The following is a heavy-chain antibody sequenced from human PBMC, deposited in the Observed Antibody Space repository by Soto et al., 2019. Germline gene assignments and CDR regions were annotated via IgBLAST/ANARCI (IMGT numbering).Heavy chain of an antibody. CDR2: ISATGIST. V-gene: IGHV3-64D*08. Sequence: GGSLRLSCAASGFTFSDSGMNWVRQAPGKGLEYVSAISATGISTYDADSVKGRFTISRDNSKNTLYLQMSSLRAEDTAVYYCVKQQLYLRVFDYWGQGTLVTVSS. CDR1: GFTFSDSG. J-gene: IGHJ4*02. D-gene: IGHD6-13*01. CDR3: VKQQLYLRVFDY.